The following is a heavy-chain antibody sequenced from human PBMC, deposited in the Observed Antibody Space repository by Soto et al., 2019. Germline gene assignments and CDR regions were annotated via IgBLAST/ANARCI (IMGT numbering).Heavy chain of an antibody. D-gene: IGHD2-21*02. J-gene: IGHJ6*02. CDR2: ISSSSSYI. CDR3: ARGVLGGNSEVDYYYYYGMDV. CDR1: GFTFSSYS. V-gene: IGHV3-21*01. Sequence: KTGGSLRLSCAASGFTFSSYSMNWVRQAPGKGLEWVSSISSSSSYIYYADSVKGRFTISRDNAKNSLYLQMNSLRAEDTAVYYCARGVLGGNSEVDYYYYYGMDVWGQGTTVTVSS.